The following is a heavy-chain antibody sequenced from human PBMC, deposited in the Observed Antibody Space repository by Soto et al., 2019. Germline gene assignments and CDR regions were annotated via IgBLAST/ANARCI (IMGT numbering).Heavy chain of an antibody. Sequence: KESGPTLVKPTQTLTLTCTFSGFSLSSTRMAVGWIRQPPGKALEWLALIYWDDDKRYSPFLKSRLTITKDTSKNQVVLTMSNTDPVDTARYYCAHIVVAGLGYYFDYWGQGTLVTVSS. V-gene: IGHV2-5*02. CDR3: AHIVVAGLGYYFDY. D-gene: IGHD6-19*01. CDR2: IYWDDDK. J-gene: IGHJ4*02. CDR1: GFSLSSTRMA.